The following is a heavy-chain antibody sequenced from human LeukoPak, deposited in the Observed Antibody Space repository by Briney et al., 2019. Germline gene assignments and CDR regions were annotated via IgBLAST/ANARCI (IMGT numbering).Heavy chain of an antibody. J-gene: IGHJ4*02. D-gene: IGHD4-17*01. V-gene: IGHV3-53*01. CDR2: IYSGGST. CDR3: ATLPLGGDYGMYYFDY. Sequence: GGSLRLSCAASGFTVSSNYMSWVRQAPGKGLGWVSVIYSGGSTYYADSVKGRFTISRDNSKNTLYLQMNSLRAEDTAVYYCATLPLGGDYGMYYFDYWGQGTLVTVSS. CDR1: GFTVSSNY.